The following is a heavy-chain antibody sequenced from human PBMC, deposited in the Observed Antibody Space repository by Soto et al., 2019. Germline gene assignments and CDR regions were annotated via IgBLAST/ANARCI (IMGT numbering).Heavy chain of an antibody. CDR3: AKVRIAPAKPFYFDS. D-gene: IGHD6-13*01. CDR2: ISFQGTND. Sequence: ESGGGVVQPGGSLRLSCAGSGFNFNNYGMYWVRQAPGKGLEWVAFISFQGTNDYYAEAVKGRFTISKDYSKKTLFLQMNSLRADDTAMYYCAKVRIAPAKPFYFDSWGQGTLVTVSS. CDR1: GFNFNNYG. J-gene: IGHJ4*02. V-gene: IGHV3-30*18.